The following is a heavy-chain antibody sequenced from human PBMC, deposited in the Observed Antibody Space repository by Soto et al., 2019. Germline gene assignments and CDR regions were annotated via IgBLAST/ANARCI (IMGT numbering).Heavy chain of an antibody. CDR3: ARADPRHYYMDV. J-gene: IGHJ6*03. CDR2: VNPGSGYK. CDR1: GYVFPSYD. V-gene: IGHV1-8*01. Sequence: QVQLVQSGAEVKKPGASVKVSCKASGYVFPSYDITWVRQAPGHGLGWMGWVNPGSGYKGYAQKFQGRVTMTRNMTISTVYMELRSRRSEDTAVYYCARADPRHYYMDVWGKGTTVTVSS.